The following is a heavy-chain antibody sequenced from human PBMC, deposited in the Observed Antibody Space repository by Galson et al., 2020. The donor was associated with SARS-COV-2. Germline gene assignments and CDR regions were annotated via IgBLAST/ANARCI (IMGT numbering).Heavy chain of an antibody. CDR3: AKEEHSDGYYYMFDY. CDR1: GFDFSSYA. D-gene: IGHD3-22*01. J-gene: IGHJ4*02. V-gene: IGHV3-23*01. Sequence: GGSLRLSCVASGFDFSSYAMSWVRQAPGKGLEWVSRISASGSTINYADSVKGRFTISRDNPKNTVHLQSGSLRAEDTAVYYCAKEEHSDGYYYMFDYWGQGTLVTVSS. CDR2: ISASGSTI.